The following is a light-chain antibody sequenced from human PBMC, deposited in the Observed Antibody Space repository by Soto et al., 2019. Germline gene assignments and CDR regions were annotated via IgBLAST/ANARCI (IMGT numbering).Light chain of an antibody. CDR3: ASYAGNNNCDGI. CDR2: EVS. J-gene: IGLJ1*01. V-gene: IGLV2-8*01. CDR1: SSDVGGYNS. Sequence: QSALTQPPSASGSPGQSVTISCTGTSSDVGGYNSVSWYQQHPGKAPKLIIYEVSKRPSGVPDRFSGSKSGNTASLTVTGLQNEEEADYYCASYAGNNNCDGIFGAGTKLTVL.